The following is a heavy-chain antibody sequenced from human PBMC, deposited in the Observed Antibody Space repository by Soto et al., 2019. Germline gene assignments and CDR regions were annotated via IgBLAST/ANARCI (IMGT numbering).Heavy chain of an antibody. D-gene: IGHD5-12*01. CDR2: INHSGST. J-gene: IGHJ4*02. CDR1: GGSFSGYY. CDR3: ARNFDGYSGYDWGLIDY. Sequence: SETLSLTCAVYGGSFSGYYWSWIRQPPGKGLEWIGEINHSGSTNYNPSLKSRVTISVDTSKNQFSLKLSSVTAADTAVYYCARNFDGYSGYDWGLIDYWGQGTLVTVSS. V-gene: IGHV4-34*01.